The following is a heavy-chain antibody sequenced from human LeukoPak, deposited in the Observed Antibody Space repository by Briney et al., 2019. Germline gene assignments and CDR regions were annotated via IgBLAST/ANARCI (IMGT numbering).Heavy chain of an antibody. V-gene: IGHV4-34*01. CDR3: ARDTSIVRGVIRGDFDY. CDR2: INHSGST. Sequence: SETLSLTCAVYGGSFSGYYWSWIRQPPGKGLEWIGEINHSGSTNYNPSLKSRVTISVDTSKNQFSLKLSSVTAADTAVYYCARDTSIVRGVIRGDFDYWGQGTLVTVSS. J-gene: IGHJ4*02. CDR1: GGSFSGYY. D-gene: IGHD3-10*02.